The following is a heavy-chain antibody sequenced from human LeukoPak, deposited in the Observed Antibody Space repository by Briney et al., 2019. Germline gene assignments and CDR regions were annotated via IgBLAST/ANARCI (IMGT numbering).Heavy chain of an antibody. D-gene: IGHD2-2*02. J-gene: IGHJ4*02. CDR3: ARETRRSVCSSTSCYIGAFDY. CDR2: IYHSGST. CDR1: GGSISSGGYY. Sequence: SETLSLTCTVSGGSISSGGYYWSWIRQPPGKGLEWIGYIYHSGSTYYNPSLKSRVTISVDRSKNQFSLKLSSVTAADTAVYYCARETRRSVCSSTSCYIGAFDYWGQGTLVTVSS. V-gene: IGHV4-30-2*01.